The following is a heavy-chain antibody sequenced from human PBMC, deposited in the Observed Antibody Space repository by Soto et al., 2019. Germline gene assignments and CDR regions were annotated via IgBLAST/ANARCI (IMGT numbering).Heavy chain of an antibody. Sequence: PSETLALTCTVSGAPITINYWSWIRQAPGKGLEWIGYIYYSGSTTYNPSLKSRVTMSADTSKDQFSLKLNSVTAADTAVYYCALDPAGRNDLRGPGILVTVVS. D-gene: IGHD6-13*01. J-gene: IGHJ5*02. V-gene: IGHV4-59*01. CDR1: GAPITINY. CDR2: IYYSGST. CDR3: ALDPAGRNDL.